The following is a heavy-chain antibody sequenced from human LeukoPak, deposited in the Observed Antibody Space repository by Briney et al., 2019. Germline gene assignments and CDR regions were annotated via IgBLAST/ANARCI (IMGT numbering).Heavy chain of an antibody. J-gene: IGHJ4*02. V-gene: IGHV3-21*01. CDR3: ARGAKYYYGSGSYLNY. D-gene: IGHD3-10*01. CDR2: ITSSSSYI. CDR1: GFTFSSYT. Sequence: GGSLRLSCAASGFTFSSYTMNWVRQAPGKGLEWVSSITSSSSYIYYADSVKGRFTISRDNAKNSLYLQMNSLRAEDTAVYYCARGAKYYYGSGSYLNYWGQGTLVTVSS.